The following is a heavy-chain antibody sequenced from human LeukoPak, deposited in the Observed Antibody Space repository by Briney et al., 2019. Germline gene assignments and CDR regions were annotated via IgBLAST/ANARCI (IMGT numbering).Heavy chain of an antibody. V-gene: IGHV1-69*13. CDR1: GGTFSSYA. CDR2: IIPIFGTA. CDR3: AGGRGYSYGPKEP. D-gene: IGHD5-18*01. Sequence: SVKVSCKASGGTFSSYAISWVRQAPGQGLEWMGGIIPIFGTANYAQKFQGRVTITADESTSTAYMELSSLRSEDTAVYYRAGGRGYSYGPKEPWGQGTLVTVSS. J-gene: IGHJ5*02.